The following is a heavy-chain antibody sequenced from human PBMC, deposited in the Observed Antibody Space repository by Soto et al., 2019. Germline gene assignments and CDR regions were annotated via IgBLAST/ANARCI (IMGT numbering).Heavy chain of an antibody. D-gene: IGHD6-13*01. J-gene: IGHJ4*02. CDR1: GGSISSGGYS. CDR2: IYHSGST. CDR3: ARAAMGGSSWPFDY. V-gene: IGHV4-30-2*01. Sequence: SETLSLTCAVSGGSISSGGYSWSWIRQPPGKGLEWIGYIYHSGSTYYNPSLKSRVTISVDKSKNQFSLKLSSVTAADTAVYYCARAAMGGSSWPFDYWGQGPLVTVSS.